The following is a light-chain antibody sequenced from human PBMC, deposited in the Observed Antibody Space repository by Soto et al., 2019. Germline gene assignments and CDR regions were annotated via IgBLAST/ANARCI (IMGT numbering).Light chain of an antibody. J-gene: IGKJ1*01. Sequence: ESVLRQSPGTLSLSPGERATLSCRASQSVTSGYLAWYQQKPGQAPRLLIYGASTRATGIPDRFSGSGSGTDFTLTISRLEPEDFAVYYCQQYGGSPRTFGQGTKVDIK. CDR3: QQYGGSPRT. CDR2: GAS. V-gene: IGKV3-20*01. CDR1: QSVTSGY.